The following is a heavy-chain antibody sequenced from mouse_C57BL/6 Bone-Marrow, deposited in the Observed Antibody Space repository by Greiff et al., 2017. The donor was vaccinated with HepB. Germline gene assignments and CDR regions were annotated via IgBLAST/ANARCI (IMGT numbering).Heavy chain of an antibody. V-gene: IGHV1-81*01. D-gene: IGHD1-1*01. CDR3: ARRGYYGSSGYYFDY. J-gene: IGHJ2*01. Sequence: LVESGAELARPGASVKLSCKASGYTFTSYGISWVKQRTGQGLEWIGEIYPRSGNTYYNEKFKGKATLTADKSSSTAYMELRSLTSEDSAVYFCARRGYYGSSGYYFDYWGQGTTLTVSS. CDR1: GYTFTSYG. CDR2: IYPRSGNT.